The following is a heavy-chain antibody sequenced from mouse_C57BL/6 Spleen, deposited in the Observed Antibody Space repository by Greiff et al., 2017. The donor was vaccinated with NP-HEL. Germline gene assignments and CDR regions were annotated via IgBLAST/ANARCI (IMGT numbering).Heavy chain of an antibody. D-gene: IGHD2-4*01. Sequence: QVQLQQSGAELVKPGASVKISCKASGYAFSSYWMNWVKQRPGKGLEWIGQIYPGDGDTNYNGKFKGKATLTADKSSSTAYMQLSSLTSEDSAVYFCARGDYDYDGDWYFDVWGTGTTVTVSS. J-gene: IGHJ1*03. CDR2: IYPGDGDT. CDR1: GYAFSSYW. CDR3: ARGDYDYDGDWYFDV. V-gene: IGHV1-80*01.